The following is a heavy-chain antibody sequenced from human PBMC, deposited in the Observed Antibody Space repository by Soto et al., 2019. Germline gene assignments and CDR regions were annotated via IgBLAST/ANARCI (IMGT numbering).Heavy chain of an antibody. CDR3: ARGVLGNWFDP. CDR1: GGTXSSYA. J-gene: IGHJ5*02. Sequence: SXRVSCKASGGTXSSYASGLVRQAPGQGLEWIGGIIPIFGTANYAQKFQGRVTITADESTSTAYMEMSSLRSEYTAVYYCARGVLGNWFDPWGQGTLGTVSS. V-gene: IGHV1-69*13. CDR2: IIPIFGTA.